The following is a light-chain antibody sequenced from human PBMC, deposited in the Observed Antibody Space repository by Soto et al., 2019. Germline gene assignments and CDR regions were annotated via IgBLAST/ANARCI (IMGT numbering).Light chain of an antibody. Sequence: DIQMTQSPSSLSASVGDKITITCRASQNIIKSLNWYQQKPGQAPKLLINTASGLQSEVPSRFSGSGSGTDFTLTISSLQPEDFATYFCQQSFSKPWTFGQGTKVDIK. CDR3: QQSFSKPWT. V-gene: IGKV1-39*01. CDR2: TAS. CDR1: QNIIKS. J-gene: IGKJ1*01.